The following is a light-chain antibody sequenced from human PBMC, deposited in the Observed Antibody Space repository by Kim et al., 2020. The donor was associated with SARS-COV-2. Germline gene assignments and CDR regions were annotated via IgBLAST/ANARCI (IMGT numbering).Light chain of an antibody. CDR2: GSS. Sequence: EIVLTQSPDTLSLSPGESPTLSCRANQNVRTASLAWYQQIPGQAPRLLLFGSSLRATGVPDRFSGSGSETDFTLTIARLEPEDFAVYYCQHYGDSPQTFGQGTKLEI. CDR3: QHYGDSPQT. J-gene: IGKJ2*01. CDR1: QNVRTAS. V-gene: IGKV3-20*01.